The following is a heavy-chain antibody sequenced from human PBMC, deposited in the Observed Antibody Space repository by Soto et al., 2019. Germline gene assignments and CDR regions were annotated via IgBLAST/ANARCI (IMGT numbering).Heavy chain of an antibody. CDR2: INPSGTNT. CDR1: GFTFSDHY. CDR3: ARGHHSMDV. V-gene: IGHV3-11*06. J-gene: IGHJ6*02. Sequence: QVQLVESGGGLAKPGGSLRLSCAASGFTFSDHYMSWIRQALGKGLEWISYINPSGTNTDYADSVKGRFTISRDNAENSLYLQMNSLRAEDTALYYCARGHHSMDVWGQGATVTVSS.